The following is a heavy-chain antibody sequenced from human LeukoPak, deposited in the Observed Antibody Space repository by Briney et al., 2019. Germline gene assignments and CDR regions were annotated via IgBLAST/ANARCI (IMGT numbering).Heavy chain of an antibody. CDR3: ATVTKVNVDF. CDR1: GFTFSSYT. D-gene: IGHD4-11*01. J-gene: IGHJ4*02. V-gene: IGHV3-30-3*01. CDR2: VSVEGIGR. Sequence: GRSLKLSCEASGFTFSSYTFYWFRQPPGKGLEWVASVSVEGIGRFFPGSVEGRFTISRDNSKNTVYLQLNSLRPEDTAVYFCATVTKVNVDFWGQGTLVTVSS.